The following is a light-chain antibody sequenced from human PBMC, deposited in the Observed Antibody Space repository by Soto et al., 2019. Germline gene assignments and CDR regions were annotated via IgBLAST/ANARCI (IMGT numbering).Light chain of an antibody. J-gene: IGKJ1*01. CDR1: QSVSSSY. V-gene: IGKV3-20*01. CDR3: QQYATYSPST. CDR2: DAS. Sequence: EIVLTQSPGTLSLSPGERATLSCRASQSVSSSYLAWYQQKPGQAPRLLIFDASMRLPTVPARFSGSVSGTEFTLTISGLQSGDSGTYHCQQYATYSPSTFGQGTKVDIK.